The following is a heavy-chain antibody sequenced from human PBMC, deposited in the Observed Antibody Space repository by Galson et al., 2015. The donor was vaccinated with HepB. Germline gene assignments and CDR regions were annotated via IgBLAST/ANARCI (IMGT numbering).Heavy chain of an antibody. Sequence: CAISGDSVSSNSAAWNWIRQSPSRGLEWLGRTYYRSKWYNDYAVSVKSRITINPDTSKNQFSLQLNSVTPEDTAVYYCARGGRTMGPTRYYFDYWGQGTLVTVSS. J-gene: IGHJ4*02. CDR1: GDSVSSNSAA. CDR3: ARGGRTMGPTRYYFDY. D-gene: IGHD4/OR15-4a*01. V-gene: IGHV6-1*01. CDR2: TYYRSKWYN.